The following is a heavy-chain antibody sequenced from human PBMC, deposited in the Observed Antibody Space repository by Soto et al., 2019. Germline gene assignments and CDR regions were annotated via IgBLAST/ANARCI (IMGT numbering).Heavy chain of an antibody. V-gene: IGHV4-4*07. D-gene: IGHD2-8*01. CDR3: AREDGTNGVCYRGHFDY. CDR1: GGSISSYY. Sequence: QVQLQESGPGLVKPSGTLSLTCTVSGGSISSYYWSWIRQTAGKGLEWIGRIYTSGSTNYNPSLTSRVTMSVDTPKNQFSLQLSSVTAADTAVYYCAREDGTNGVCYRGHFDYWGQGTLVTVSS. CDR2: IYTSGST. J-gene: IGHJ4*02.